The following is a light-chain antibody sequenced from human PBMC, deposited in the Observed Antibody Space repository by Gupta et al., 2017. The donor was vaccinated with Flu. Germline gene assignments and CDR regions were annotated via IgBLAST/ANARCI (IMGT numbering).Light chain of an antibody. CDR3: QQSYSTPRT. CDR1: QSISNY. CDR2: GAS. J-gene: IGKJ1*01. Sequence: DIQMTQSPSSLSASVGDRVTITCRASQSISNYVNWYQQKPGKAPKLLIYGASSLQSGVPSRFSGSGSGTDFTLTISRLQPEDFATYYCQQSYSTPRTFGQGVNAGIK. V-gene: IGKV1-39*01.